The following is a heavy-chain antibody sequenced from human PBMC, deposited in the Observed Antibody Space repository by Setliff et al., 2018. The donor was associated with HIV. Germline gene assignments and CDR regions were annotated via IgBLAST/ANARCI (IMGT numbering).Heavy chain of an antibody. CDR2: IQYDESNK. J-gene: IGHJ6*03. CDR1: GLTFSRYG. D-gene: IGHD1-20*01. Sequence: PGESLKISCAVSGLTFSRYGFRWVRQVPGKGLDWVTFIQYDESNKYFGDSVRGRFTISRDNSKNTLYLQMNSLRSEDTAVYFCAKSFNSGPTNWNIDVWGTGTTVTVSS. CDR3: AKSFNSGPTNWNIDV. V-gene: IGHV3-30*02.